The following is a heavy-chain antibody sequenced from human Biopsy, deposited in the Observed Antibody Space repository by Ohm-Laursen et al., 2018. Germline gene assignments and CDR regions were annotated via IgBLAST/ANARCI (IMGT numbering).Heavy chain of an antibody. V-gene: IGHV4-61*01. CDR2: IYDRGSTA. CDR3: ARGMRSSGWPYFDS. D-gene: IGHD6-19*01. J-gene: IGHJ4*02. CDR1: GDSVSSGSFY. Sequence: SDTLSLTCTVSGDSVSSGSFYWTWIRQPPGQGLESIGYIYDRGSTANYNPSLESRVTMSVDMPKNQSSLKLSSVTAADTAIYYCARGMRSSGWPYFDSWGQGTLATVSS.